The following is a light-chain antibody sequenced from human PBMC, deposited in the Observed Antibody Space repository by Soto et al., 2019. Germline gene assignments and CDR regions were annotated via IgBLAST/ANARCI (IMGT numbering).Light chain of an antibody. CDR1: QSVSIN. Sequence: EIVLTQSPATLSVSPGETVTLSCRASQSVSINVAWYQQKPGQSPRLLISGASTRATGIPASFSGSGSGTESTLTISSLQSEDFAIYFCQQYYNWPRTFGQGTKVDI. CDR3: QQYYNWPRT. J-gene: IGKJ1*01. V-gene: IGKV3-15*01. CDR2: GAS.